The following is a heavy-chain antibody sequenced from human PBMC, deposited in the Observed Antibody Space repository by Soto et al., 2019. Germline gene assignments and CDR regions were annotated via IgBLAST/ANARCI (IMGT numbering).Heavy chain of an antibody. CDR3: AKDAVAYNGEWDWFDL. Sequence: EGQLLESGGGLVQPGGSLRLSCVASGFTFKNFAMTWVRQAPGKGMEWVSAIGGSGSSANYADSVKGRFTVSRDDSKSTLYLQMSGQRVDDTALYYCAKDAVAYNGEWDWFDLWGQGTLVTVSS. CDR2: IGGSGSSA. V-gene: IGHV3-23*01. D-gene: IGHD3-10*01. CDR1: GFTFKNFA. J-gene: IGHJ5*02.